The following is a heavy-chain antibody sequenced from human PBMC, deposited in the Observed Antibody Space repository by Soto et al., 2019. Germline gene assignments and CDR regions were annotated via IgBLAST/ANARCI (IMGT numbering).Heavy chain of an antibody. CDR1: GYTFTNYA. Sequence: ASVKVSCKASGYTFTNYAVHWVRRAPGQRLEWMGWINAGNGNTKYSQKFQGRVTITRDTSASTAYMELSSLRSEDTAVYYCARDYYYDRSVHFDYWGQGTLVTVSS. V-gene: IGHV1-3*01. CDR3: ARDYYYDRSVHFDY. D-gene: IGHD3-22*01. J-gene: IGHJ4*02. CDR2: INAGNGNT.